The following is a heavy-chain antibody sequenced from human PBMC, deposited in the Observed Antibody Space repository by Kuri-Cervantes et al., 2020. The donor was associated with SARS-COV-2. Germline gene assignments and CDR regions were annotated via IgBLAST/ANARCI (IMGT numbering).Heavy chain of an antibody. Sequence: GGSLRLSCAASGFTFSSYAMSWVRQAPGKGLEWVSAISGSGGSTYYADSVKGRFTISRDNSKNTLYPQMNSLRAEDTAVYYCAKPPHCSSTSCYGGYYMDVWGKGTTVTVSS. CDR3: AKPPHCSSTSCYGGYYMDV. CDR1: GFTFSSYA. CDR2: ISGSGGST. D-gene: IGHD2-2*01. J-gene: IGHJ6*03. V-gene: IGHV3-23*01.